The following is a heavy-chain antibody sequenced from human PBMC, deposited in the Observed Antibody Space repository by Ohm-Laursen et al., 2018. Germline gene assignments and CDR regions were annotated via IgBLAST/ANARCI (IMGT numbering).Heavy chain of an antibody. J-gene: IGHJ4*02. CDR3: AKDDGRIAAAGTFDY. CDR2: ISYDGSNK. CDR1: GFTFSSYG. Sequence: SLRLSCSASGFTFSSYGMHWVRQAPGKGLEWVAVISYDGSNKYYADSVKGRFTISRDNSKNTLYLQMNSLRAEDTAVYYCAKDDGRIAAAGTFDYWGQGTLVTVSS. D-gene: IGHD6-13*01. V-gene: IGHV3-30*18.